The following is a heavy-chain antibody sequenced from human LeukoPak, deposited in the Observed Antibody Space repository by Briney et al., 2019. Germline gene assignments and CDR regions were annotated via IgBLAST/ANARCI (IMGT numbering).Heavy chain of an antibody. CDR3: ARGDDACDI. CDR1: GYTFTNYG. V-gene: IGHV1-18*01. J-gene: IGHJ3*02. CDR2: ICTDNGHT. Sequence: AGVKVSCQASGYTFTNYGIIWVRPAPGQGLEWMGWICTDNGHTSYVQNLQGRVTMTTDTSTSTAYMELRSLRSDDTAVYYCARGDDACDIWGQGTMVTVPS.